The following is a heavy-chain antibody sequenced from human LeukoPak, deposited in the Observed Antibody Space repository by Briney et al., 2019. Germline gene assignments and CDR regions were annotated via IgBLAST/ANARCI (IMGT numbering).Heavy chain of an antibody. V-gene: IGHV1-69*05. CDR2: IIPIFGTA. D-gene: IGHD2-2*02. Sequence: ASVKVSCKASGGTFSSYAISWVRQAPGQGLEWMGGIIPIFGTANYAQKFQGRVTITTDESTSTAYMELSSLRSEDTAVYYCARAPARYCSSTSCYTNWFDPWGQGTLVTVFS. CDR3: ARAPARYCSSTSCYTNWFDP. CDR1: GGTFSSYA. J-gene: IGHJ5*02.